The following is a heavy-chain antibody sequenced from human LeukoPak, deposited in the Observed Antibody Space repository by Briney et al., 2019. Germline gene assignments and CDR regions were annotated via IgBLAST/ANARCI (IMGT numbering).Heavy chain of an antibody. V-gene: IGHV1-46*01. CDR1: GYTFTSYY. Sequence: ASVKVSCKASGYTFTSYYMHWVRQAPGQGLEWMGIINPSGGSTSYGQKFQGRVTMTRDTSTSTVYMELSSLRSEDTAVYYCASGSGRYNWFDPWGQGTLVTVSS. D-gene: IGHD3-10*01. CDR3: ASGSGRYNWFDP. CDR2: INPSGGST. J-gene: IGHJ5*02.